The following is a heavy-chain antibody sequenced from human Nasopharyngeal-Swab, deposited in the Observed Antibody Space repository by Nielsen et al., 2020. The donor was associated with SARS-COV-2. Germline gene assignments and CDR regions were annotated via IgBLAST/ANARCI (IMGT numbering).Heavy chain of an antibody. CDR2: IYYSGST. CDR1: GGFISSYY. J-gene: IGHJ6*02. Sequence: SETLSLTCTVSGGFISSYYWSWIRQPPGKGLEWIGYIYYSGSTNYNPSLKSRVTISVDTSKNQFSLKLSSVTAADTAVYYCARLTYSYESYYYYYGMDVWGQGTTVTVSS. D-gene: IGHD5-18*01. CDR3: ARLTYSYESYYYYYGMDV. V-gene: IGHV4-59*08.